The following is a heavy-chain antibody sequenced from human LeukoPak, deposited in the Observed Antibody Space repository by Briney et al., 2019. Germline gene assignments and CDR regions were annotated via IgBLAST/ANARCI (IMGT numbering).Heavy chain of an antibody. CDR1: DFTFSSYW. CDR3: AKPVGKYSSSWYSLGY. D-gene: IGHD6-13*01. CDR2: ISYDGSNK. Sequence: TGGSLRLSCAASDFTFSSYWMSWVRQAPGKGLEWVAVISYDGSNKYYADSVKGRFTISRDNSKNTLYLQMNSLRAEDTAVYYCAKPVGKYSSSWYSLGYWGQGTLVTVSS. J-gene: IGHJ4*02. V-gene: IGHV3-30*18.